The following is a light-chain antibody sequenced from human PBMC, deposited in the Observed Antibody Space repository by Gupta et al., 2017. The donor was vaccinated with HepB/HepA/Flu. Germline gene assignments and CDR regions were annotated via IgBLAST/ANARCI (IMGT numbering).Light chain of an antibody. V-gene: IGLV2-8*01. CDR3: NSYAGSNNWV. J-gene: IGLJ3*02. CDR1: SSDVGSCIY. Sequence: ALTQPPSASGSPGQSVTISCTGTSSDVGSCIYVSWYQQHPGKAPKLMIYEVSKRPSGVPDRFSGSKSGNTASLTVSGLQAEDEADYYCNSYAGSNNWVFGGGTKLTVL. CDR2: EVS.